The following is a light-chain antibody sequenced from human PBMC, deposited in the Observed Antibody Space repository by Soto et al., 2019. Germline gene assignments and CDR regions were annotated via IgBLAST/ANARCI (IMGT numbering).Light chain of an antibody. V-gene: IGKV3-11*01. CDR1: QSVSSY. Sequence: EIVLTQSPATLSLSPGERATLSCRARQSVSSYLAWYQQKPGQAPRLLIYDASNRATGIRARFSGSGSGTDFTLTISSLEPEDFAVYYCQQRSDWPLTFGGGTKVEIQ. J-gene: IGKJ4*01. CDR3: QQRSDWPLT. CDR2: DAS.